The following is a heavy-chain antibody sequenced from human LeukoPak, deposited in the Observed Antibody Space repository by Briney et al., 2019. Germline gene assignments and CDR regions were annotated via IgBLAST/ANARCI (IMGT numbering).Heavy chain of an antibody. D-gene: IGHD6-6*01. J-gene: IGHJ4*02. CDR1: GFTFSSYA. CDR2: ISYDGSNK. CDR3: AKASEYSSSFDY. Sequence: GGSLRLSCAASGFTFSSYAMHWVRQAPGKGLEWVAVISYDGSNKYYADSVKGRFTISRDNSKNTLYLQMNSLRAEDTAVYYCAKASEYSSSFDYWGQGTLVTVSS. V-gene: IGHV3-30-3*01.